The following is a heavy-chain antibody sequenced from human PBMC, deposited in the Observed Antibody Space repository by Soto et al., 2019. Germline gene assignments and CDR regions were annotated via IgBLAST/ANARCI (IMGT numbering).Heavy chain of an antibody. CDR3: ARRWGRSFDY. Sequence: QVQLQESGPGLVKPSETLSLTCTVSGGSISSYYWSWIRQPPGKGLEWIGYIYYSGSTNYNPSLKSRVTISVDTSKIQFSLKLSSVTAAVSAVYYCARRWGRSFDYWGQGTLVTVSS. CDR1: GGSISSYY. D-gene: IGHD2-15*01. CDR2: IYYSGST. V-gene: IGHV4-59*08. J-gene: IGHJ4*02.